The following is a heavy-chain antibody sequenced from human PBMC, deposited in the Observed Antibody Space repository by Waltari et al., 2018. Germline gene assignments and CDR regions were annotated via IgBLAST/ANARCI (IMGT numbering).Heavy chain of an antibody. Sequence: EVQLLESGGGLVQPGGSLSLSCAASGFTFSSYAMSWVRPAPGKGLEWVSAISGSGGSTYYADSVKGRFTISRDNSKNTLYLQMNSLRAEDTAVYYCAKDPRAMIVVVNDYWGQGTLVTVSS. CDR2: ISGSGGST. CDR3: AKDPRAMIVVVNDY. J-gene: IGHJ4*02. V-gene: IGHV3-23*01. CDR1: GFTFSSYA. D-gene: IGHD3-22*01.